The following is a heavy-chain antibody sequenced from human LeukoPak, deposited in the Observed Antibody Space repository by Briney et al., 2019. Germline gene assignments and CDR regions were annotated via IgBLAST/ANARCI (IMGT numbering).Heavy chain of an antibody. D-gene: IGHD2-2*01. CDR2: IYPGDSDT. V-gene: IGHV5-51*01. Sequence: GESLKISCKGSGYSFTSYWIGWVRQMPGKGLEWMGIIYPGDSDTRYGPSFQGQVTISADKSISTAYLQWSSLKASDTAMYYCARTIVVVPAASSPFDYWGQGTLVTVSS. CDR3: ARTIVVVPAASSPFDY. J-gene: IGHJ4*02. CDR1: GYSFTSYW.